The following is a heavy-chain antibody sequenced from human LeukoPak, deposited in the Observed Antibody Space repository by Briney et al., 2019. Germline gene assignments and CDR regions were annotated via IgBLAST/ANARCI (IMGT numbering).Heavy chain of an antibody. D-gene: IGHD3-16*02. Sequence: AAVNVSCMASGYTFTSYYMHGVRQAPGKGLEWMGWINPNSGGTNYAQKFQGRATMTRDTSSSTAYMEQSRLRSDEQAVYYCARDGNGNDYVWGSYRSAFDYWGQGTLVTVSS. CDR2: INPNSGGT. CDR1: GYTFTSYY. V-gene: IGHV1-2*02. CDR3: ARDGNGNDYVWGSYRSAFDY. J-gene: IGHJ4*02.